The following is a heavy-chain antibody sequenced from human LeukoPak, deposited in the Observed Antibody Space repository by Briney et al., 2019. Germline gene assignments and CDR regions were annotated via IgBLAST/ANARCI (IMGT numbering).Heavy chain of an antibody. CDR2: INPNSGGT. CDR3: ARDEYDSSGYYSEFTFDF. J-gene: IGHJ4*02. CDR1: GYTFTGYY. V-gene: IGHV1-2*02. D-gene: IGHD3-22*01. Sequence: ASVKVSCKASGYTFTGYYIHWVRQAPGQGLEWMGWINPNSGGTNYAQNFQGRVTMTRDTSISTAYMELSRLRSDDTAMYYCARDEYDSSGYYSEFTFDFWGQGTLVTVSS.